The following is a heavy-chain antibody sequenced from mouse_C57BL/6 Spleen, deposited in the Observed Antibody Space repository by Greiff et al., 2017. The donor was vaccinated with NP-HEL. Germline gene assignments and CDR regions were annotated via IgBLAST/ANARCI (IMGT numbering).Heavy chain of an antibody. J-gene: IGHJ4*01. CDR1: GFTFSSYG. V-gene: IGHV5-6*01. D-gene: IGHD2-4*01. CDR2: ISSGGSYP. CDR3: ARHGYDYYYYAMDY. Sequence: EVQLQQSGGDLVKPGGSLKLSCAASGFTFSSYGMSWVRQTPDKRLEWVATISSGGSYPYYPDSVKGRFTISRDNAKNTLYLQMSSLKSEDTAMYYCARHGYDYYYYAMDYWGQGTSVTVSS.